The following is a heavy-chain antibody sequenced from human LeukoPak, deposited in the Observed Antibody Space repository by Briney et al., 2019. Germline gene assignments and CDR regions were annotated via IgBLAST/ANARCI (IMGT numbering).Heavy chain of an antibody. CDR2: ISGSGDTT. D-gene: IGHD2-2*01. J-gene: IGHJ4*02. V-gene: IGHV3-23*01. CDR1: GFTFSSYA. Sequence: GGSLRLSCAVSGFTFSSYAMSWVHLAPGKGLEWVSTISGSGDTTYYADSVRGRFTVSRDNSKNTLYLQMNSLRAENTAVYYCARTPQKYCSSATCYPDYWGQGTLVTVSS. CDR3: ARTPQKYCSSATCYPDY.